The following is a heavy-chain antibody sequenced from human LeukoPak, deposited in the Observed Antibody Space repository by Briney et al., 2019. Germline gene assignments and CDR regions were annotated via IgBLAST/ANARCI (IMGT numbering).Heavy chain of an antibody. Sequence: GGSLRLSCAASGFTFSSYSMNWVRQAPGKGLEWVSSISSSSSYIYYADSVKGRFTISRDNAKNSLYLQMNSLRAEDTAVYYCARDLGEVYYFDYWGQGTLVTVFS. V-gene: IGHV3-21*01. J-gene: IGHJ4*02. CDR3: ARDLGEVYYFDY. CDR1: GFTFSSYS. D-gene: IGHD2-8*01. CDR2: ISSSSSYI.